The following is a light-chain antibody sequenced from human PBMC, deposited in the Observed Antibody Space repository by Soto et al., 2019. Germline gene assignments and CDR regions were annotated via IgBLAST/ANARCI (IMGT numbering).Light chain of an antibody. Sequence: QSALTQPASVSGSPRQSITISCTGTSSDVGSYKLVSWYQQHPGKAPKLLIFEVSERPSGVSNRFSGSKSGHTASLTISGLQAEDEADYYCCSYAGTRPYVCGTGTKVTVL. CDR1: SSDVGSYKL. V-gene: IGLV2-23*02. CDR2: EVS. CDR3: CSYAGTRPYV. J-gene: IGLJ1*01.